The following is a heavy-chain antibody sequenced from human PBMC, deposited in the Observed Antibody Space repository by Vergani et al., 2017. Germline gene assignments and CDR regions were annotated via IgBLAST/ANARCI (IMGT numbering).Heavy chain of an antibody. D-gene: IGHD3-10*01. CDR3: ARTXWFGEPPRGWFDP. V-gene: IGHV1-46*01. J-gene: IGHJ5*02. CDR1: GYTFTSYY. Sequence: QVQLVQSGAEVKKPGASVKVSCKASGYTFTSYYMHWVRQAPGQGLEWMGIINPSGGSTSYAQKFQGRVTMTRDTSTSTVYMELRSLRSDDTAVYYCARTXWFGEPPRGWFDPWGQGTLVTVSS. CDR2: INPSGGST.